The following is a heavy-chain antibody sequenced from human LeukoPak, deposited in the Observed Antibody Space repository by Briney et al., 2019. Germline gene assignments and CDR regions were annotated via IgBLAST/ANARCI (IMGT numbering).Heavy chain of an antibody. V-gene: IGHV3-30-3*01. J-gene: IGHJ6*02. CDR2: ISYDGSNK. D-gene: IGHD6-13*01. CDR1: GFTFSSYA. Sequence: PGGSLRLSCAASGFTFSSYAMHWVRQAPGKGLEWVAVISYDGSNKYYADSVKGRFTISRDNSKNTLYLQMNSLRAEDTAVYYCARGAAAGMYYYYGMDVWGQGTTVTVSS. CDR3: ARGAAAGMYYYYGMDV.